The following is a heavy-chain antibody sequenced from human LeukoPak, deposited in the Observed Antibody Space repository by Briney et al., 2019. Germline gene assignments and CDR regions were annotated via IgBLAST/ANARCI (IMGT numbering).Heavy chain of an antibody. CDR2: ISYDGSNK. J-gene: IGHJ3*02. CDR1: GFTFSSYA. Sequence: GRSLRLSCAASGFTFSSYAMHWARQAPGKGLEWVAVISYDGSNKYYADSVKGRFTISRDNSKNTLYLQMNSLRAEDTAVYYCARDYYGSGSYYNTPAGFDIWGQGTMVTVSS. CDR3: ARDYYGSGSYYNTPAGFDI. V-gene: IGHV3-30*04. D-gene: IGHD3-10*01.